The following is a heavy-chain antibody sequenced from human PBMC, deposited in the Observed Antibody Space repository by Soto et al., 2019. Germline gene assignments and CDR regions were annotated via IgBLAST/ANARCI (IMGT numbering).Heavy chain of an antibody. V-gene: IGHV3-23*01. CDR1: GFTFSSYA. J-gene: IGHJ6*03. CDR3: AKDFFECIAAPLTYYYFYLDV. D-gene: IGHD6-6*01. Sequence: GGSLRLSCAASGFTFSSYAMSWVRQAPGKGLEWVSSISGSGGSTYYPVSVKGRFAISRDNFKNTLFLHMNSLRADDTAVYYCAKDFFECIAAPLTYYYFYLDVWGKGTTVTVSS. CDR2: ISGSGGST.